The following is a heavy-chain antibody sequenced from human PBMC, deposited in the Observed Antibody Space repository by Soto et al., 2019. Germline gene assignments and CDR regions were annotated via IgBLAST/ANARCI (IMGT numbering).Heavy chain of an antibody. D-gene: IGHD3-3*01. CDR3: ASHYDMWSGYLSPVDY. CDR1: GYTFSDYY. Sequence: QVQLVESGGDLVKRGGSLRLSCEASGYTFSDYYMSWIRQAPGKGLEWISYIDTSSTKIYYADSVKGRFTITRDNAKNSLYLEMNSLRDEDTAVYYCASHYDMWSGYLSPVDYWGQGTLVTVSS. J-gene: IGHJ4*02. CDR2: IDTSSTKI. V-gene: IGHV3-11*01.